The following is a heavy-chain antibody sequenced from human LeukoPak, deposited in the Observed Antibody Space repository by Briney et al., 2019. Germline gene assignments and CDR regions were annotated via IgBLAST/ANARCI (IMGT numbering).Heavy chain of an antibody. D-gene: IGHD1-7*01. V-gene: IGHV4-30-4*08. J-gene: IGHJ4*02. CDR3: ARDNPYNWNYLLDY. CDR2: IYYSGST. Sequence: PSETLSLTCTVSGGSISSTNYYWSWIRQPPGKGLEWIGYIYYSGSTYYNPSLKSRVTISVDTSKNQFSLKLSSVTAADTAVYYCARDNPYNWNYLLDYWGQGTLVTVSS. CDR1: GGSISSTNYY.